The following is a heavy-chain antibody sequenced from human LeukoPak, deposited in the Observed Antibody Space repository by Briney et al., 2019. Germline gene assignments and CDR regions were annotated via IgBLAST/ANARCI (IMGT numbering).Heavy chain of an antibody. D-gene: IGHD6-13*01. CDR3: AKDSKIYQQPLDY. CDR2: ISGSGGST. V-gene: IGHV3-23*01. Sequence: GGSLRLSCAASGFTFSSYAMSWVRQAPGRGLEWVSAISGSGGSTYYADSVKSRFTISRDNSKNTLYLQMNSLRAEDTAVYYCAKDSKIYQQPLDYWGQGTLVTVSS. J-gene: IGHJ4*02. CDR1: GFTFSSYA.